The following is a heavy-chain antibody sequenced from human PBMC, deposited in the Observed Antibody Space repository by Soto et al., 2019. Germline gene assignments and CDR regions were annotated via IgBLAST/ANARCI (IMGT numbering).Heavy chain of an antibody. J-gene: IGHJ6*02. CDR1: GGSISSDHYH. Sequence: QVQLQESGPGLVRPSQTLSLTCTVSGGSISSDHYHWTWLRQTPGKGLEWIGYIHYSGSVYYNPSLQSRVTMSVDTSKNRFALKLSSVTAADTAVYFCVREDDGGDRDYYGLDVWGQGTTVTVSS. D-gene: IGHD4-17*01. CDR3: VREDDGGDRDYYGLDV. CDR2: IHYSGSV. V-gene: IGHV4-30-4*01.